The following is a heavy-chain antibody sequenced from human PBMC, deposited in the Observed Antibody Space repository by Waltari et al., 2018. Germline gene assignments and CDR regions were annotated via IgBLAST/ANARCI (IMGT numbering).Heavy chain of an antibody. D-gene: IGHD3-22*01. CDR2: IREDGSRT. CDR3: AGPITLRGSC. CDR1: GFPFREYW. J-gene: IGHJ4*02. V-gene: IGHV3-7*01. Sequence: EVQLVQSGGGLVQPEGSLRLSCTASGFPFREYWRSWVRQAPGKGLEWVANIREDGSRTYYVDSVKGRFTISRDNAKNSLYLQMNSLRPGDTAVYFCAGPITLRGSCWGQGTLVTVSS.